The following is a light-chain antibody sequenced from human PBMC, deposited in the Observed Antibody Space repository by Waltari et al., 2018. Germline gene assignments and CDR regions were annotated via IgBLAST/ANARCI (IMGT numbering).Light chain of an antibody. J-gene: IGLJ1*01. CDR2: EVI. V-gene: IGLV2-23*02. CDR3: CSYAGSGTYV. CDR1: NSDVGNYNL. Sequence: QSALTQPASVSGTPGQSITISCTGTNSDVGNYNLVSWYQHHPGEAPKLMICEVIKRPSGVSNRCYGSKSGNTASLTISGLQAEDEADYYCCSYAGSGTYVFGTGTKVTVL.